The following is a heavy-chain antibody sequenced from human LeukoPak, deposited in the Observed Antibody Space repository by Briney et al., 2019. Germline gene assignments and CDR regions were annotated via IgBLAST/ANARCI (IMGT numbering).Heavy chain of an antibody. Sequence: SETLSLTCAVSGGSISSGGYSWSWIRQPPGKGLEWIGYIYHSGSTYYNPSLKSRVTISVDRSKNQFSLKLSSVTAADTAVYYCARVMENCSGGSCYSDAFDIWGQGTMVTVSS. J-gene: IGHJ3*02. CDR1: GGSISSGGYS. V-gene: IGHV4-30-2*01. CDR2: IYHSGST. CDR3: ARVMENCSGGSCYSDAFDI. D-gene: IGHD2-15*01.